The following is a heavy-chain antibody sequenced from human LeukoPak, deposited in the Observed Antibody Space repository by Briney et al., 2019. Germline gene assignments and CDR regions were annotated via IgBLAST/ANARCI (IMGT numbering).Heavy chain of an antibody. Sequence: GGSLRLSCAASGFTFDDYAMHWVRQAPGKGLEWVSGISWNSGSIGYADSVKGRFTISRDNAKNSLYLQMSSLRAEDTALYYCAKDTEQYYYYGMDVWGQGTTVTVSS. V-gene: IGHV3-9*01. J-gene: IGHJ6*02. CDR2: ISWNSGSI. CDR1: GFTFDDYA. CDR3: AKDTEQYYYYGMDV.